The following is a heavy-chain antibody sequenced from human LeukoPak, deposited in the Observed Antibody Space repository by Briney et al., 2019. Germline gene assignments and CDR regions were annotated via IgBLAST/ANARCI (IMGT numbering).Heavy chain of an antibody. J-gene: IGHJ3*02. D-gene: IGHD5-12*01. CDR1: GGSFSGYY. CDR2: INHSGST. V-gene: IGHV4-34*01. Sequence: SETLSLTCAVYGGSFSGYYWSWIRQPPGKGLEWIGEINHSGSTNYNPSLKSRVTISVDTSKNQFSLKLSSVTAADTAVYYCARSPMWLDAFDIWGQGTMVTVSS. CDR3: ARSPMWLDAFDI.